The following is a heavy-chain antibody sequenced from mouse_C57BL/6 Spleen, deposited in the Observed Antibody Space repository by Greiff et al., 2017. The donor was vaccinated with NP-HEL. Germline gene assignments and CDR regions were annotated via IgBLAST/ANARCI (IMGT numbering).Heavy chain of an antibody. D-gene: IGHD2-1*01. Sequence: QLQQSGAELVKPGASVKISCKASGYAFSSYWMNWVKQRPGKGLEWIGQIYPGDGDTNYNGKFKGKATLTADKSSSTAYMQLSSLTSEDSAVYFCARLGNYGAMDYWGQGTSVTVSS. J-gene: IGHJ4*01. CDR3: ARLGNYGAMDY. V-gene: IGHV1-80*01. CDR2: IYPGDGDT. CDR1: GYAFSSYW.